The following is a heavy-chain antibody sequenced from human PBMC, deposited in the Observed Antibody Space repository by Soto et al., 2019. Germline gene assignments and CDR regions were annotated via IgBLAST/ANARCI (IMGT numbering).Heavy chain of an antibody. Sequence: PGGSLRLSCAASGFTFSSYAMHWVRQAPGKGLEWVAVISYDGSNKYYADSVKGRFTISRDNSKNTLYLQMNSLRAEDTAVYYCARDHVYCTNGVCYILDYYYGMDVWGQGTTVTVSS. J-gene: IGHJ6*02. CDR1: GFTFSSYA. CDR2: ISYDGSNK. D-gene: IGHD2-8*01. V-gene: IGHV3-30-3*01. CDR3: ARDHVYCTNGVCYILDYYYGMDV.